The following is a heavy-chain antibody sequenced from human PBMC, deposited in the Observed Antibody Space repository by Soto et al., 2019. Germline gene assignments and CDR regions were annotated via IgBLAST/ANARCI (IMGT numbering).Heavy chain of an antibody. D-gene: IGHD6-13*01. V-gene: IGHV3-30-3*01. CDR2: VPYDGSNK. J-gene: IGHJ6*02. CDR1: GFTFSSYA. Sequence: PVGSLRLSCAASGFTFSSYAMHWVRQAPGKGLEWVAVVPYDGSNKYYADSVKGRFTISRDNSKNTLYLQMNSLRAEDTAVYYCARDRLEAGIAAAASGMDVWGQGTTVTVSS. CDR3: ARDRLEAGIAAAASGMDV.